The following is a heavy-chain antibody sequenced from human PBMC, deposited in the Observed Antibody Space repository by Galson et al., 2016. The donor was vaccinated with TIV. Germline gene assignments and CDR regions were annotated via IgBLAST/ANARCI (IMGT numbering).Heavy chain of an antibody. V-gene: IGHV1-3*01. CDR3: ARPPYCGGDCYKYDS. Sequence: SVMVSCKASGYIFTNYPMHWVRQAPGQSLEWMGWINGGNGNTKYSQRFQGRVTITSDTSASTAYMELSSLRSEDSAVYYCARPPYCGGDCYKYDSWGQGTLVTVSS. CDR2: INGGNGNT. J-gene: IGHJ4*02. CDR1: GYIFTNYP. D-gene: IGHD2-21*01.